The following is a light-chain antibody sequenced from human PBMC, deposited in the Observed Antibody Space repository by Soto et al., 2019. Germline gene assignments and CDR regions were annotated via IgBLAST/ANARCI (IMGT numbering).Light chain of an antibody. Sequence: AIRMTQSPSSFSASTGDRVTITCRASQGISSYLAWYQQKPGKAPKLLIYAASTLQSGVPSRFSGSGSGTDFTLTISCLQSEDFATYYGQQYYSYPHTFGPGTKVEIK. CDR3: QQYYSYPHT. CDR1: QGISSY. CDR2: AAS. V-gene: IGKV1-8*01. J-gene: IGKJ3*01.